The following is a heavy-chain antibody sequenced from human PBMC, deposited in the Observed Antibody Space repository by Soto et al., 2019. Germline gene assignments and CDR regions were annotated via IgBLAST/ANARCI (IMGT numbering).Heavy chain of an antibody. CDR2: IYYSGST. V-gene: IGHV4-39*01. Sequence: SETLSLTCTVSGGSISSSSYYWGWIRQPPGKGLEWIGSIYYSGSTYYNPSLKSRVTISVDTSKNQFSLELSSVTAADTAVYYCARQTYYGSGSYPGHFDYWGQGTLVTVSS. CDR1: GGSISSSSYY. CDR3: ARQTYYGSGSYPGHFDY. J-gene: IGHJ4*02. D-gene: IGHD3-10*01.